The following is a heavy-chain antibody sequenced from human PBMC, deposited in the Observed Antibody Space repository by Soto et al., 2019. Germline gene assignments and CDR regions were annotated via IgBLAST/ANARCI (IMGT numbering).Heavy chain of an antibody. V-gene: IGHV1-3*01. CDR2: ISSGNGNT. CDR3: ARKRQLVYFDY. CDR1: GYTFTYYT. Sequence: QVQLVQSGAEVKEPGASVKVSCKASGYTFTYYTIHWVRQAPGQGLEWMGSISSGNGNTKFSQKFQDRVTFTRDTSAGTAYMELGSLRSEATAVYYCARKRQLVYFDYWGQGTLVTVSS. J-gene: IGHJ4*02. D-gene: IGHD6-6*01.